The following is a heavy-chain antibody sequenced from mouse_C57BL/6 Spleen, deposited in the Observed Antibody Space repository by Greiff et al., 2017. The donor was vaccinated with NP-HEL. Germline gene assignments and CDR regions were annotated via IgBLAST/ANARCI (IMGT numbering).Heavy chain of an antibody. V-gene: IGHV1-18*01. CDR1: GYTFTDYN. J-gene: IGHJ4*01. CDR2: INPNNGGT. Sequence: VQLQQSGPELVKPGASVKIPCKASGYTFTDYNMDWVKQSHGKSLEWIGDINPNNGGTIYNQKFKGKATLTVDKSSSTAYMELRSLTSEDTAVYYCARTSSGGNYYAMDYWGQGTSVTVSS. D-gene: IGHD3-2*02. CDR3: ARTSSGGNYYAMDY.